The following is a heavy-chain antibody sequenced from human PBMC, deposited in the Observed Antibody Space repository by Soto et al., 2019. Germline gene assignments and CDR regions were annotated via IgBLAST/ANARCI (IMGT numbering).Heavy chain of an antibody. D-gene: IGHD2-15*01. J-gene: IGHJ4*02. Sequence: TLSLTCTVSGGSISSGGYYWSWIRQHPGKGLEWIGYIYYSGSTYYNPSLKSRVTISVDTSKNQFSLKLSSVTAADTAVYYCARGYSGGGSLVSDDYWGQGTLVTVSS. CDR3: ARGYSGGGSLVSDDY. CDR2: IYYSGST. CDR1: GGSISSGGYY. V-gene: IGHV4-31*03.